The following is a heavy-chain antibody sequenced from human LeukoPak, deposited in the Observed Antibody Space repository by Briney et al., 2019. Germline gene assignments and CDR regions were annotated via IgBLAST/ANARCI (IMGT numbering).Heavy chain of an antibody. J-gene: IGHJ4*02. V-gene: IGHV1-69*13. CDR2: IIPIFGTA. Sequence: ASVKVSCKASGGTFSSYAISWVRQAPGQGLEWMGGIIPIFGTANYAQKFQGSVTITADESTSTAYMELSSLRSEDTAVYYCARGLPPYCSSTSCYLNYWGQGTLVTVSS. CDR3: ARGLPPYCSSTSCYLNY. CDR1: GGTFSSYA. D-gene: IGHD2-2*01.